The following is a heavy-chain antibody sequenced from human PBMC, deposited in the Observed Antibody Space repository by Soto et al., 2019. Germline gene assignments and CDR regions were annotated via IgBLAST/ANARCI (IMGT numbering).Heavy chain of an antibody. CDR3: ARDLLEAAAAGGYFDP. CDR2: IIPIFGTA. J-gene: IGHJ5*02. V-gene: IGHV1-69*13. CDR1: GGTFSSYA. D-gene: IGHD6-13*01. Sequence: SVKVSCKASGGTFSSYAISWVRQAPGQGLEWMGGIIPIFGTANYAQKFQGRVTITADESTSTAYMELSSLRSEDTAVYYCARDLLEAAAAGGYFDPWGQGTLVTVSS.